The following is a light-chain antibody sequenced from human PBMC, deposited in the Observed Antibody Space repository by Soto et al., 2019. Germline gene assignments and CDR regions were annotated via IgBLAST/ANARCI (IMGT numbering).Light chain of an antibody. J-gene: IGLJ1*01. CDR3: SSFGRSSTP. CDR2: EVS. V-gene: IGLV2-23*02. Sequence: QSVLTQPASVSGSPGQSITISCTGTSSDVGSNNLVSWYQQHPGKAPKLMIYEVSRRPSGVSNRFSGSKSGNTASLTISGLQAEDEADYYCSSFGRSSTPFGSGTKVTVL. CDR1: SSDVGSNNL.